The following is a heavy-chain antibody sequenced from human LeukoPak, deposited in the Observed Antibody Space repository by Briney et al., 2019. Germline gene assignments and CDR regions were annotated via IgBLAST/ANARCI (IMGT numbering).Heavy chain of an antibody. CDR1: GFTFGNYA. D-gene: IGHD2-2*02. CDR3: AKCSAGYYTAVFDI. J-gene: IGHJ3*02. V-gene: IGHV3-23*01. CDR2: ISGGGAKR. Sequence: GVSLRLSCAASGFTFGNYAMNWVRQAPGKGLEWVSYISGGGAKRHYSDSVKGRFTIPRANPKTTLNLHINHLRPEDKAMSYCAKCSAGYYTAVFDIWGRGTMVTVSS.